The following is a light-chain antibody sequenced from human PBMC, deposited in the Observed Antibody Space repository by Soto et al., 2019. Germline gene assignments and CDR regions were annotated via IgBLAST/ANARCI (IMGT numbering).Light chain of an antibody. J-gene: IGKJ2*01. CDR2: GAS. Sequence: IQMTQSPSSLSASVGDSVTVTCRASQSINIYLNWYQQKPGKAPTLLIYGASSLQSGVPSRFXXXXXXXXXXXXXXSLQPEDFATYYCQQSYRSPYTFGQGTKLEIK. V-gene: IGKV1-39*01. CDR3: QQSYRSPYT. CDR1: QSINIY.